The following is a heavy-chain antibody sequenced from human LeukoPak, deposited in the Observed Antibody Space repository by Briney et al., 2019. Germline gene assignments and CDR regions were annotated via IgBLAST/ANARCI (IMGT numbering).Heavy chain of an antibody. CDR1: GFTFSSYS. CDR3: AKGGSWYPHYFDY. D-gene: IGHD6-13*01. Sequence: GGSLRLSCAASGFTFSSYSMNWVRQAPGKGLEWVSSISSSSSYIYYADSVKGRFTISRDNSKNTLYLQMNSLRAEDTAVYYCAKGGSWYPHYFDYWGQGTLVTVSS. V-gene: IGHV3-21*04. J-gene: IGHJ4*02. CDR2: ISSSSSYI.